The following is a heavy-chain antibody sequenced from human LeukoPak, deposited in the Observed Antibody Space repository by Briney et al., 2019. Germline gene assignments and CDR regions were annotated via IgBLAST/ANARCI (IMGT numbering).Heavy chain of an antibody. CDR3: AKDAGHCSGWSRYRQDY. CDR2: ISGSGGST. CDR1: GFTFSSYA. J-gene: IGHJ4*02. V-gene: IGHV3-23*01. Sequence: GGSLRLSCAASGFTFSSYAMSWVRQAPGKGLEWVSAISGSGGSTYYADSVKGRFTISGDNSKNTLYLQMNSLRAEDTAVYYCAKDAGHCSGWSRYRQDYWGQGTLVTVSS. D-gene: IGHD2-15*01.